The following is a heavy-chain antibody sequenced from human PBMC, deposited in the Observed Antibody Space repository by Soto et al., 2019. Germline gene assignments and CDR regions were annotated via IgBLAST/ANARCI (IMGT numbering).Heavy chain of an antibody. D-gene: IGHD7-27*01. J-gene: IGHJ3*01. CDR1: GFSFSSYS. V-gene: IGHV3-48*02. Sequence: EAQLVESGGGLVQPGGSLRLSCVASGFSFSSYSGSWVRQAPGKGLEWISYIDPTSSRIYYADSVKGRFAISRDNAQNSLYLQVNSLRDEDTALYYCARDRLTGDARAAFDVWGQGTMVTVSS. CDR2: IDPTSSRI. CDR3: ARDRLTGDARAAFDV.